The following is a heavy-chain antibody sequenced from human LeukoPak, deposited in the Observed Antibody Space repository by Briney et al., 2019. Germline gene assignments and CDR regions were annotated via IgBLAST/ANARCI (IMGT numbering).Heavy chain of an antibody. CDR1: GYSFTSYW. D-gene: IGHD3-22*01. Sequence: GESLKISCKGSGYSFTSYWIGWVRQMPGKGLEWMGIIYPGDPDTRYSPSFQGQVTISADKSISTAYQQWSSLKASDTATYYCARRSSGYIDAFDIWGQGTMVTVSP. J-gene: IGHJ3*02. V-gene: IGHV5-51*01. CDR3: ARRSSGYIDAFDI. CDR2: IYPGDPDT.